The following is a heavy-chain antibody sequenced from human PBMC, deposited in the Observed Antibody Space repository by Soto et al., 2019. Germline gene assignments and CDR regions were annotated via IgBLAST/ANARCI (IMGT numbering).Heavy chain of an antibody. V-gene: IGHV4-59*01. CDR1: GGSIWRYY. CDR2: MYNTGST. Sequence: SETLSLTCTVSGGSIWRYYWSWIRQPPGKGLEWIGYMYNTGSTIYNPSLKSRVTISVDTSKNQFSLKLNSVTAADTAVYYCARDLWGYCGADCYPLDVWGQGTTVTVS. CDR3: ARDLWGYCGADCYPLDV. D-gene: IGHD2-21*02. J-gene: IGHJ6*02.